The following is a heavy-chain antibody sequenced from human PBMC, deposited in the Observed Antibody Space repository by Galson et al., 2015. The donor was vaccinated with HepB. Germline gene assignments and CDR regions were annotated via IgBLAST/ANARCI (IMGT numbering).Heavy chain of an antibody. J-gene: IGHJ4*02. CDR3: AKDRGFLEWLAYFDY. D-gene: IGHD3-3*01. V-gene: IGHV3-30*18. Sequence: SLRLSCAASGFTFSSYGMHWVRQAPGKGLEWVAVISYDGSNKYYADSVKGRFTISRDNSKNTLYLQMNSLRAEDTAVYYCAKDRGFLEWLAYFDYWGQGTLVTVSS. CDR2: ISYDGSNK. CDR1: GFTFSSYG.